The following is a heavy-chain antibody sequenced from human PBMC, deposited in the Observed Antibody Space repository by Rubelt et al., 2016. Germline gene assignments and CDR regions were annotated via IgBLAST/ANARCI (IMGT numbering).Heavy chain of an antibody. CDR1: GYTFTSYG. J-gene: IGHJ5*02. CDR3: ARVMITFGGVIEVGWFDP. V-gene: IGHV1-18*01. CDR2: ISAYNGNT. D-gene: IGHD3-16*02. Sequence: QVQLVQSGAEVKKPGASVKVSCKASGYTFTSYGISWVRQAPGQGLEWMGWISAYNGNTNYAQKLLGRVTMTAATSTSTAYMGLMRLSSDATAVYYCARVMITFGGVIEVGWFDPWGQGTLVTVSS.